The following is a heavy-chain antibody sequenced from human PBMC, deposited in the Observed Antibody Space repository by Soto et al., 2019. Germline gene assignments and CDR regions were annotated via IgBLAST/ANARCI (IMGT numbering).Heavy chain of an antibody. D-gene: IGHD2-21*02. V-gene: IGHV4-30-2*01. Sequence: QLQLQESGSGLVKPSQTLSLTCAVSGGSISRGGYSWSWIRQPPGKGLEWIGYIYHSGSTYYNPSLKSRVTISVDRAKNQFSLKLSSVTAADRAVYYCAIGLVTTLHYWGQGTLVTVYS. J-gene: IGHJ4*02. CDR1: GGSISRGGYS. CDR3: AIGLVTTLHY. CDR2: IYHSGST.